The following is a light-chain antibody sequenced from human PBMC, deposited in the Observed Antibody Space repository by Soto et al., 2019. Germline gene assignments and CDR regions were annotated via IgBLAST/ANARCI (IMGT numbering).Light chain of an antibody. Sequence: EIVMTQSPATLSVSPGERATLSCRASQSVSSNFAWYQQKPGQAPRLLIFGASTRATGIPARFSGSRSGTEFTLTISSLQSEDFAVYYCQQYNDWPFTFGGGTKLEIK. V-gene: IGKV3-15*01. CDR2: GAS. CDR1: QSVSSN. J-gene: IGKJ4*01. CDR3: QQYNDWPFT.